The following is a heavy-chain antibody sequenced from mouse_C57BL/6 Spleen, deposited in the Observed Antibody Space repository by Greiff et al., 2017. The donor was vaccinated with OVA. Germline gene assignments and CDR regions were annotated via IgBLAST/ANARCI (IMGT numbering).Heavy chain of an antibody. V-gene: IGHV3-6*01. CDR2: ISYDGSN. J-gene: IGHJ4*01. CDR3: AKGLYSNYSYYYAMDY. Sequence: DVKLQESGPGLVKPSQSLSLTCSVTGYSITSGYYWNWIRQFPGNKLEWMGYISYDGSNNYNPSLKNRISITRDTSKNQFFLKLNSVTTEDTATYYCAKGLYSNYSYYYAMDYWGQGTSVTVSS. CDR1: GYSITSGYY. D-gene: IGHD2-5*01.